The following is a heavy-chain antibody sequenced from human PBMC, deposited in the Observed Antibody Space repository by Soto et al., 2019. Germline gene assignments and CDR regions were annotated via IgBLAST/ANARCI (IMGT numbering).Heavy chain of an antibody. CDR2: ISGSGGST. D-gene: IGHD3-9*01. CDR3: AKEELDYDILTGYPTPYYFDY. Sequence: PGGSLRLSCAASGFMFSSYAMSWVRQAPGKGLEWVSAISGSGGSTYYADSVKGRFTISRDNSKNTLYLQMNSLRAEDTAVYYCAKEELDYDILTGYPTPYYFDYWGQGT. J-gene: IGHJ4*02. CDR1: GFMFSSYA. V-gene: IGHV3-23*01.